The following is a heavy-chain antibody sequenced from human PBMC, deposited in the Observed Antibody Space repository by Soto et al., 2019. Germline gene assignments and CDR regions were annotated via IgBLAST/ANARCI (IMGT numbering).Heavy chain of an antibody. Sequence: SVKVSCKASGGTFSSYAISWVRQAPGQGLEWMGGIIPIFGTANYAQKFRGRVTITADESTSTAYMELSSLRSEDTAVYYCAREAPGWELPYPFDIRGQGTMVTVSS. CDR2: IIPIFGTA. V-gene: IGHV1-69*13. CDR1: GGTFSSYA. J-gene: IGHJ3*02. D-gene: IGHD1-26*01. CDR3: AREAPGWELPYPFDI.